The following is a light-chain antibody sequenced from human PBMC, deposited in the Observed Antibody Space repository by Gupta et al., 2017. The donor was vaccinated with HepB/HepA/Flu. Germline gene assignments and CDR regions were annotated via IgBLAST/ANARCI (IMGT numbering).Light chain of an antibody. J-gene: IGKJ3*01. V-gene: IGKV3-15*01. Sequence: ERIMTQSPATLSVSPGERVTLSCRASQSVGINLAWYQRKPGQAPRLLIYDASTRATGITPRFSGSGSGTEFTLTISSLQSEDLALYYCQQCETWPPTFGPGTKVDIK. CDR2: DAS. CDR1: QSVGIN. CDR3: QQCETWPPT.